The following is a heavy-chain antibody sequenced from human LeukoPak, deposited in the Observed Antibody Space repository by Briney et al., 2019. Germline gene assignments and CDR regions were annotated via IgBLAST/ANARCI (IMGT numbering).Heavy chain of an antibody. CDR1: FSSFNKAW. CDR2: MKSTTDGGST. CDR3: STHPTSGF. V-gene: IGHV3-15*07. D-gene: IGHD2-15*01. J-gene: IGHJ4*02. Sequence: GGSLRLSCAGSFSSFNKAWMNWVRQAPGKGLEWVGRMKSTTDGGSTDYAAPVKGRFIISRDDSEKMAYLEMNRLNIEDTAVYYCSTHPTSGFWGQGTLVTVSS.